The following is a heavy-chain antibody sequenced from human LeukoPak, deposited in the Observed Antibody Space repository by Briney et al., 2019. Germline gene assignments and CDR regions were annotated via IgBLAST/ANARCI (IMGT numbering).Heavy chain of an antibody. CDR2: ISGSGGST. J-gene: IGHJ5*02. CDR1: GFTFSSYA. V-gene: IGHV3-23*01. D-gene: IGHD2-2*01. CDR3: AKDPPDIVVVPAATGKYNWFDP. Sequence: GGSLRLSCAASGFTFSSYAMSWVRQAPGKGLEWVSAISGSGGSTYYADSVKGRFTISRDNSKNTLYLQMNSLRAEDTAVYYCAKDPPDIVVVPAATGKYNWFDPWGQGTLVTVSS.